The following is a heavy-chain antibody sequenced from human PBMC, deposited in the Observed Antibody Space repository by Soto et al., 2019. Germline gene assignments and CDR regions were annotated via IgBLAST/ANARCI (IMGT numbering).Heavy chain of an antibody. V-gene: IGHV3-64*01. D-gene: IGHD6-6*01. CDR2: ISSNGVGT. Sequence: EVQLAESGGGWAQPGGSLRLSCAASGFTLSGYAMDWVRQAPGKGLEYDSGISSNGVGTYYANSVQGRFTISRDNSKNTVYLQMGSLRPEDMAVYYCARRARPDFYYMDVWGKGTTVTVSS. CDR3: ARRARPDFYYMDV. CDR1: GFTLSGYA. J-gene: IGHJ6*03.